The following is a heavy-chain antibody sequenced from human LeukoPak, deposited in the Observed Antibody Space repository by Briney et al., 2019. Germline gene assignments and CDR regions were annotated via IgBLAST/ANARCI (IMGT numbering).Heavy chain of an antibody. Sequence: PSETLSLTCTVSGGSISSGDYYWSWIRQPPGKGLEWIGYIYYSGSTYYNPSLKSRVTISVDTSKNQFSLKLSSVTAADTAVYYCARRSSGGFFDYWGQGTLVTVSS. D-gene: IGHD3-16*01. CDR2: IYYSGST. CDR3: ARRSSGGFFDY. V-gene: IGHV4-30-4*01. J-gene: IGHJ4*02. CDR1: GGSISSGDYY.